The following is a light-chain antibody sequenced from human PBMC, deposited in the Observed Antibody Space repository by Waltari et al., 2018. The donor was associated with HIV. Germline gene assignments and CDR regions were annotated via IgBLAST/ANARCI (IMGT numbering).Light chain of an antibody. CDR2: EVT. Sequence: QSALTQPASVSGSPGQSITISCTGTNSDVGAYNYVSWYQQHPGKAPKLLIYEVTHRPPGISNRFSGSKSGNTASMTISGLQPEDEADYYCSSYTITTAIVFGGGTKLTVL. J-gene: IGLJ2*01. V-gene: IGLV2-14*01. CDR1: NSDVGAYNY. CDR3: SSYTITTAIV.